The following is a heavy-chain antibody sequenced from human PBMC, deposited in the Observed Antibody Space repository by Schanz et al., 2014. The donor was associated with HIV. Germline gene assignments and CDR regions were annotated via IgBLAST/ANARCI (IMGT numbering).Heavy chain of an antibody. V-gene: IGHV1-69*06. Sequence: QVQLVQSGAEVKKPGSSVKVACKASGGTSSIYAISWVRQAPGQGLEWMGGIVPMLGKTRYAQKFQGRVIMTRNTSISTAYMELSSLKSEDTAVYYCAREGAVAGFNYYGMDVWGQGTAVTVSS. CDR3: AREGAVAGFNYYGMDV. CDR2: IVPMLGKT. CDR1: GGTSSIYA. D-gene: IGHD6-19*01. J-gene: IGHJ6*02.